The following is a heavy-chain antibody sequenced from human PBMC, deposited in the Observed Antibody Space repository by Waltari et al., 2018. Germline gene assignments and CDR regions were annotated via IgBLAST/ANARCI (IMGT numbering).Heavy chain of an antibody. CDR2: INHSGST. CDR3: ARGRRGGSAFDI. J-gene: IGHJ3*02. CDR1: GGSFSVSY. Sequence: QVQLQQWGAGLLKPSETLSLTCSVYGGSFSVSYWSWIRQPPGKGLEWSGEINHSGSTNYNPSLKSRVTISVDTSKNQFSLKLSSVTAADTAVYYCARGRRGGSAFDIWGQGTMVTVSS. V-gene: IGHV4-34*01.